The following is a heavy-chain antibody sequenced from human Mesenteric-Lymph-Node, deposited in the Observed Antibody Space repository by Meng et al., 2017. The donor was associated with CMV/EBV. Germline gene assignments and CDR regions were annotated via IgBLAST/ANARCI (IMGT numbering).Heavy chain of an antibody. Sequence: QVHLVQSGAVVKKPAASVKGSCKASGYTFTSFDINWVRQATGQGPEWMGWMKPNSGNTGYAQKYQGRVTLTRDTSISTAYMELSSLRSEDTAVYYCARGPSYSSGFPDCWGQGTLVTVSS. D-gene: IGHD6-19*01. J-gene: IGHJ4*02. CDR3: ARGPSYSSGFPDC. CDR1: GYTFTSFD. V-gene: IGHV1-8*02. CDR2: MKPNSGNT.